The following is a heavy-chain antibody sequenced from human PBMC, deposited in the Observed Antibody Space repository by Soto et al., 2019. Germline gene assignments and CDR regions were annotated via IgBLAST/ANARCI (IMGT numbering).Heavy chain of an antibody. Sequence: GGSLRLSCAASGFTLSTYTMNWVRQAPGKGLDWVSYISSSSSYIYYADSVKGRFTISRDNAKNSLYLQMNSLRAEDTAVYYCARDYYYDSSGYYAGFDYWGQGTLVTVSS. CDR1: GFTLSTYT. V-gene: IGHV3-21*05. CDR2: ISSSSSYI. D-gene: IGHD3-22*01. J-gene: IGHJ4*02. CDR3: ARDYYYDSSGYYAGFDY.